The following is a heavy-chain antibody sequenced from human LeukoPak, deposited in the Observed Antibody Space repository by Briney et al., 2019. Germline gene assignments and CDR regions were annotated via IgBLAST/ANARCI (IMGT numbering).Heavy chain of an antibody. V-gene: IGHV3-74*03. Sequence: GGSLRLSCVASGFTSSNYLMHWVRQAPGKGLVWVSRIKSDGSNKMYADSVKGRFTISRDNAENTLYLQMNSLSVEDTAVYYCTREGSLGQQLPPDYWGQGTLVTVSS. J-gene: IGHJ4*02. D-gene: IGHD6-13*01. CDR1: GFTSSNYL. CDR2: IKSDGSNK. CDR3: TREGSLGQQLPPDY.